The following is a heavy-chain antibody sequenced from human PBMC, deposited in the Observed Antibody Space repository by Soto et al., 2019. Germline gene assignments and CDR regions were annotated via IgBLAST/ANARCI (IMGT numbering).Heavy chain of an antibody. Sequence: GGSLRLSCAASGFTFSNAWMSWVRQAPGKGLEWVGRIKSKTDGGTKDYAAPVKGRFTISRDNSKNTLYLQMNSPKTEDTAVYYCTTSGGGYDSFYYYYYMDVWGKGTTVTVSS. CDR1: GFTFSNAW. J-gene: IGHJ6*03. CDR3: TTSGGGYDSFYYYYYMDV. CDR2: IKSKTDGGTK. D-gene: IGHD5-12*01. V-gene: IGHV3-15*01.